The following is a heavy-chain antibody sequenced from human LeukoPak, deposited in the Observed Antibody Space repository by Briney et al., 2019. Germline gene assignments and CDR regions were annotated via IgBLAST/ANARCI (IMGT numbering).Heavy chain of an antibody. CDR1: GGSISSSPYY. J-gene: IGHJ5*02. Sequence: SETLSLTCTVSGGSISSSPYYWGWIRQPPGKGLEWIGSIYYSGTTHYNPSLESRVTISVDTSKSQFSLKLSSVTAADTAVYYCARVPGGALNWFDPWGQGTLVTVSS. V-gene: IGHV4-39*01. D-gene: IGHD1-1*01. CDR3: ARVPGGALNWFDP. CDR2: IYYSGTT.